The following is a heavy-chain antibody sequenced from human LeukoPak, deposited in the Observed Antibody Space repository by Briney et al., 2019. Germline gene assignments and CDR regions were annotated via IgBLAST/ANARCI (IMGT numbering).Heavy chain of an antibody. CDR2: IRSGGENT. V-gene: IGHV3-23*01. D-gene: IGHD2/OR15-2a*01. CDR3: AILSWDGRGSFY. Sequence: GGSLRLSCAASGFTFSTYSMSWVRQAPGKGLEWVSAIRSGGENTYYADSVRGRFTISRDNSRGTLSLQMNSLRAEDTAAYFCAILSWDGRGSFYWGQGTLVTVSS. CDR1: GFTFSTYS. J-gene: IGHJ4*02.